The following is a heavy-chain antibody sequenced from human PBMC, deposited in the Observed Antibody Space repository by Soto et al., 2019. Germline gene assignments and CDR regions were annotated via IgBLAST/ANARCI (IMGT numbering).Heavy chain of an antibody. CDR1: GGTFSSYA. Sequence: QVQLVQSGAEVKKPGSSVKVSCKASGGTFSSYAISWVRQAPGQGLEWMGGIIPIFGTANYARKLQGRVTITADKSTSTAYMELSSLRSEDTAVYYCASPTREWLPPASDYYYGMDVWGQGTTVTVSS. CDR3: ASPTREWLPPASDYYYGMDV. V-gene: IGHV1-69*06. J-gene: IGHJ6*02. D-gene: IGHD3-3*01. CDR2: IIPIFGTA.